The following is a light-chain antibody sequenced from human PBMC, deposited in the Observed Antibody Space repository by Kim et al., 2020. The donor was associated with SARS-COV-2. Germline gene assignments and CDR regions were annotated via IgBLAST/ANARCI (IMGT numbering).Light chain of an antibody. CDR1: QSLSRY. CDR2: DAS. V-gene: IGKV3D-15*01. J-gene: IGKJ2*01. CDR3: QQYNSRHS. Sequence: LSLSPGDKPTLSCRASQSLSRYLAWYQPKPGQAPRLVIFDASTRATGIPSRCSGSGSDTEYSLTIGSLQSEDFAVYYCQQYNSRHSFGQGTKLEI.